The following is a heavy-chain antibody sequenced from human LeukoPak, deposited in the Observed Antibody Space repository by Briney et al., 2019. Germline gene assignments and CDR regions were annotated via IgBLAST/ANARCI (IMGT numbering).Heavy chain of an antibody. V-gene: IGHV3-33*06. J-gene: IGHJ3*02. D-gene: IGHD2-15*01. CDR1: GFTFSSYS. CDR3: TQVEGCSGGSCSGAFDI. CDR2: IWYDGSNK. Sequence: PGRSLRLSCAASGFTFSSYSMHWVRQAPGKGLEWVAVIWYDGSNKYYADSVKGRFTISRDNSKNTLYLQMNSLRAEDTAVYYCTQVEGCSGGSCSGAFDIWGQGTMVTVSS.